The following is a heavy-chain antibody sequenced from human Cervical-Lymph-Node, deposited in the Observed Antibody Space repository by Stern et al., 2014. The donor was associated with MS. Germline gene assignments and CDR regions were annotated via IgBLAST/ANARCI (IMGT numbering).Heavy chain of an antibody. V-gene: IGHV3-33*01. Sequence: MQLVESGGGVVQPGRSLRLSCAASGFTFNRHGMHWVRQAPGKGLESVALIWHDGSNQYYADSVKGRFTISRDNSKNTLYLQINTLRPEDTAVYYCARAAMPIPIAGSALDFWGQGTLVTVSS. D-gene: IGHD3-16*01. CDR2: IWHDGSNQ. J-gene: IGHJ4*02. CDR3: ARAAMPIPIAGSALDF. CDR1: GFTFNRHG.